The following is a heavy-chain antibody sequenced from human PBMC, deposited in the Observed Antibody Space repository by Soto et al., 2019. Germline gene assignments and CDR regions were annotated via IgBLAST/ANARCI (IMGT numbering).Heavy chain of an antibody. V-gene: IGHV3-23*01. Sequence: GGSLRLSCAASGFTFSSYAMSWVRQAPGKGLEWVSAISGSGGSTYYADSVKGRFTISRDNSKNTLYLQMNSLRAEDTAVYYCAKDIGRQWLDLYYYYGMDVWGQGTMVTVSS. J-gene: IGHJ6*02. CDR3: AKDIGRQWLDLYYYYGMDV. CDR2: ISGSGGST. CDR1: GFTFSSYA. D-gene: IGHD6-19*01.